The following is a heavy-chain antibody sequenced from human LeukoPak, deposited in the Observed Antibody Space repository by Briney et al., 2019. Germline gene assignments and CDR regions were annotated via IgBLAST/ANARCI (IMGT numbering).Heavy chain of an antibody. CDR3: ARDERMTTVVTPIERPVKYFDY. J-gene: IGHJ4*02. Sequence: EASVKVSCKASGYTFTNYYIHWVRQAPGQGLEWMGIINPSGGSTSYAQKFQGRVTMTRDTSTSTVYMELSSLRSEDTAVYYCARDERMTTVVTPIERPVKYFDYWGQGTLVTVSS. V-gene: IGHV1-46*01. CDR2: INPSGGST. D-gene: IGHD4-23*01. CDR1: GYTFTNYY.